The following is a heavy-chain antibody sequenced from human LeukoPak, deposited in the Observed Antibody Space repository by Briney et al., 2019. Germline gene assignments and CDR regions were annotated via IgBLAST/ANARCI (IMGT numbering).Heavy chain of an antibody. CDR1: GGSISSGDYY. Sequence: SQTLSLTXTVSGGSISSGDYYWSGIRQPPGKGLEWIGYIYYSGSTYYNPSLKSRVTISVDTSKNQFSLKLSSVTAADTAVYYCARGMFVVVPAAMGNWFDPWGQGTLVTVSS. V-gene: IGHV4-30-4*08. CDR2: IYYSGST. D-gene: IGHD2-2*01. J-gene: IGHJ5*02. CDR3: ARGMFVVVPAAMGNWFDP.